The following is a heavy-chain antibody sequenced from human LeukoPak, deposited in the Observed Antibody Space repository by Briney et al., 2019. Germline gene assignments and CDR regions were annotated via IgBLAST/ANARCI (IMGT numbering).Heavy chain of an antibody. V-gene: IGHV4-61*01. CDR1: GGSVSSGSYY. Sequence: SETLSLTCTVSGGSVSSGSYYWSRIRQPPGKGLESIGYIYYSGSTNYNPSLKSRVTISVDTSKNQFSLKLSSVTAADTAVYYCARAQYHDFWSGQIDYWGQGTLVTVSS. D-gene: IGHD3-3*01. CDR2: IYYSGST. CDR3: ARAQYHDFWSGQIDY. J-gene: IGHJ4*02.